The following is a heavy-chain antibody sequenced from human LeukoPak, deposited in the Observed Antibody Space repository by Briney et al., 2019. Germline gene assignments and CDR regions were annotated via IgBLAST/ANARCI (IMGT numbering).Heavy chain of an antibody. J-gene: IGHJ4*02. V-gene: IGHV3-7*01. CDR1: GFTFRSYW. CDR3: ARAGCSSTDRRLDD. Sequence: PGGSLRLSCAASGFTFRSYWMSWVRQAPGKGLEWVANINQDGSEKYYGDSVKGRFTISRDNAKNSLYLQMNSLRAEDTAVYYCARAGCSSTDRRLDDWGQGTLVSVSS. D-gene: IGHD2-2*01. CDR2: INQDGSEK.